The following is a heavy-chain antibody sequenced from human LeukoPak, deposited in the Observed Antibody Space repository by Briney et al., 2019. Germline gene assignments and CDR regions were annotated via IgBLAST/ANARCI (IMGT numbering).Heavy chain of an antibody. Sequence: GGSLRLSCAASGFTFSSYAMSWVRQAPGKGLEWVSTISGSGDSTYYADSVKGRFTISRDNSKNTLHLQMNSLRAEDTGVYSCAKGRSGVSSAAINYWDQGTLVTVSS. V-gene: IGHV3-23*01. D-gene: IGHD2-2*01. CDR3: AKGRSGVSSAAINY. CDR2: ISGSGDST. J-gene: IGHJ4*02. CDR1: GFTFSSYA.